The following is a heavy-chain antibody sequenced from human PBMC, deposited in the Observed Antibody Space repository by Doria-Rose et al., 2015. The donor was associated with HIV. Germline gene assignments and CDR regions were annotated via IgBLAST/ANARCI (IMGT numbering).Heavy chain of an antibody. CDR3: ARDAGDYNFWSGYYSRYWYFDL. CDR2: IKQDGSEK. J-gene: IGHJ2*01. D-gene: IGHD3-3*01. Sequence: VQLQESGGGLVQPGGSLRLSCAASGFTFSSYWMSWVRQAPGKGLEWVANIKQDGSEKYYVDSVKGRFTISRDNAKNSLYLQMNSLRAEDTAVYYCARDAGDYNFWSGYYSRYWYFDLWGRGTLVTVSS. V-gene: IGHV3-7*01. CDR1: GFTFSSYW.